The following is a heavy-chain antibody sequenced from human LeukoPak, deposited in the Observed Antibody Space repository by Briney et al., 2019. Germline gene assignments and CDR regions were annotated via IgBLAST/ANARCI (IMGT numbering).Heavy chain of an antibody. J-gene: IGHJ4*02. D-gene: IGHD6-13*01. CDR1: GFTFSSYA. CDR2: ISGSGGST. Sequence: AGGSLRLSCAASGFTFSSYAMSWVRQAPGKGLEGGSAISGSGGSTYYADSVKGRFTISRDNSKNTLYLQMNSLRAEDTAVYYCANLSPRIAAAGSYWGQGTLVTVSS. CDR3: ANLSPRIAAAGSY. V-gene: IGHV3-23*01.